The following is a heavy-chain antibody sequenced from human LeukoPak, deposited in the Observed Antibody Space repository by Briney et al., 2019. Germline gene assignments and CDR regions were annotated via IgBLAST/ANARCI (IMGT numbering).Heavy chain of an antibody. CDR2: IYTTGST. CDR1: GGSIRTYH. J-gene: IGHJ3*02. D-gene: IGHD3-22*01. V-gene: IGHV4-4*07. CDR3: AREAGDTNGYYYDKGAFDI. Sequence: SETLSLTCTVSGGSIRTYHWSWIRQPAGKGLEWIGRIYTTGSTNYNPSLKSRVTMSVDTSKNQFSLKLSFVTAADTAVYYCAREAGDTNGYYYDKGAFDIWGQGTKVTVSS.